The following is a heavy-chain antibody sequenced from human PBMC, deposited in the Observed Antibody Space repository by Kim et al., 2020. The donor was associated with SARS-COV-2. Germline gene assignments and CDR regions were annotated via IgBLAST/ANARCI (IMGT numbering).Heavy chain of an antibody. Sequence: GRGGSTYYADSGKGRFTISRDNSKNTLYLQMNSLRAEDTAVYYCAKDPRYWGQGTLVTVSS. CDR2: GRGGST. V-gene: IGHV3-23*01. J-gene: IGHJ4*02. CDR3: AKDPRY.